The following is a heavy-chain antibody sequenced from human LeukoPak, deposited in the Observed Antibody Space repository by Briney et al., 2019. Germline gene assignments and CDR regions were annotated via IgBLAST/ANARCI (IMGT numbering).Heavy chain of an antibody. Sequence: SGRSLRLSCAASGFTFDDYAMHWVRQAPGKGLEWVSGISWNSGSIGYADSVKGRFTISRDNAKNSLYLQMNSLRAEDMALYYCAKGVGSVFDLWGQGTLVTVSS. J-gene: IGHJ5*02. CDR3: AKGVGSVFDL. CDR2: ISWNSGSI. CDR1: GFTFDDYA. D-gene: IGHD1-26*01. V-gene: IGHV3-9*03.